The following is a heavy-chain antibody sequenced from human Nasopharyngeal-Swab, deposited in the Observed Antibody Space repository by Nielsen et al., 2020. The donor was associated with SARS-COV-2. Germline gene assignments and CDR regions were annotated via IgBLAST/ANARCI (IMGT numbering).Heavy chain of an antibody. CDR2: ISGSGGST. CDR3: PKAFGVSSSWYYWYFDL. J-gene: IGHJ2*01. Sequence: GGSLRPSCPASGLTSSSFAISWVRQAPGKGLEWVSAISGSGGSTYYPDSVKGRFTISRDNSKNTLYLQMNSLRAEDTAVYYCPKAFGVSSSWYYWYFDLWGRGTLVTVSS. CDR1: GLTSSSFA. D-gene: IGHD6-13*01. V-gene: IGHV3-23*01.